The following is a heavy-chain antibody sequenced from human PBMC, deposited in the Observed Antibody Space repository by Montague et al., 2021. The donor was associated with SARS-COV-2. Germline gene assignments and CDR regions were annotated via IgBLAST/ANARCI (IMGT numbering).Heavy chain of an antibody. CDR2: ISWNSGST. V-gene: IGHV3-9*01. CDR1: RFTFDDYS. Sequence: SLRLSCAASRFTFDDYSMHWVRQAPGKGLEWVSGISWNSGSTGYADSVKGRFTISRDNAKNSLYLQMNSLRAEDTALYYCAKEVGESHSLDYWGQGTLVTVSS. D-gene: IGHD2-15*01. CDR3: AKEVGESHSLDY. J-gene: IGHJ4*02.